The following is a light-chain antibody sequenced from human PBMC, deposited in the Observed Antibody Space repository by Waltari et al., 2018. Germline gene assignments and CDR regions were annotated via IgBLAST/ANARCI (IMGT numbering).Light chain of an antibody. CDR2: KAS. CDR1: QSINNW. V-gene: IGKV1-5*03. J-gene: IGKJ4*01. CDR3: QHYITYPYT. Sequence: DIQMTQSPSTLSASVGDRVTITCRASQSINNWLAWYQQKPGKAPKLLIYKASSLESGVPSRFSGSGSGTEFTLTISSLQPDDFATYYCQHYITYPYTFGGGTKVDI.